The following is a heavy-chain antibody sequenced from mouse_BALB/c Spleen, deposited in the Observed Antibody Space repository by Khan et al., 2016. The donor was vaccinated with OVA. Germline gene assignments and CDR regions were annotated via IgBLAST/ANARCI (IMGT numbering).Heavy chain of an antibody. V-gene: IGHV2-9*02. CDR2: IRAGGST. Sequence: QVQLKESGPGLVAPSQSLSITCTVSGFSLTSYGVHWVSQPPGKGLEWLGVIRAGGSTNYNSAHMSRLSSSKDNSNSQVFLEKNRLQTDDTAMYYFARLEGIWGQGTTLTVSS. CDR3: ARLEGI. J-gene: IGHJ2*01. CDR1: GFSLTSYG.